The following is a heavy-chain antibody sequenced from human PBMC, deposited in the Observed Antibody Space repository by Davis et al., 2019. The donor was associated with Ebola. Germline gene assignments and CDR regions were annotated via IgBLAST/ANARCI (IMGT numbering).Heavy chain of an antibody. V-gene: IGHV4-30-2*01. CDR2: IYHSGST. Sequence: MPSETLSLTCAVSGGSISSGGYSWSWIRQPPGKGLEWIGYIYHSGSTYYNPSLKSRVTISVDRSKNHFTLKLGSVTAADTAVYYCARHVVGRVAGGSIDHWGQGTLVTVSS. CDR3: ARHVVGRVAGGSIDH. CDR1: GGSISSGGYS. J-gene: IGHJ4*02. D-gene: IGHD5-24*01.